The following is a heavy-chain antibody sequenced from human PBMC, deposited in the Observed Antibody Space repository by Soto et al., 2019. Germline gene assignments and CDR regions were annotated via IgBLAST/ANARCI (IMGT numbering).Heavy chain of an antibody. CDR3: TRQAPGYSSSWENWFDP. Sequence: EVQLVESGGGLVQPGGSLKLSCAASGFTFSGSAMHWVRQASGKGLAWVGRIRSKANSYAKAYAAWVKGRFTISRDDSTQTAYLQMNSLTTEDTAVYYCTRQAPGYSSSWENWFDPWGQGTLVTVSS. CDR1: GFTFSGSA. CDR2: IRSKANSYAK. J-gene: IGHJ5*02. D-gene: IGHD6-13*01. V-gene: IGHV3-73*02.